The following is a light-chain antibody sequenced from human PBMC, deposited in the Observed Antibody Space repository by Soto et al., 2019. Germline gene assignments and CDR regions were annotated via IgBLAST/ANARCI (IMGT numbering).Light chain of an antibody. CDR3: QQYDNWPLS. Sequence: EIVMTQSPATLSVSPGEGATLSCRASQSVSRSLAWYQQKPGQAPRLLIFGASTRATGIPARFSGSGSGTEFTLTISSLESEDFAVYYCQQYDNWPLSFGGGTKVEIK. J-gene: IGKJ4*01. V-gene: IGKV3-15*01. CDR1: QSVSRS. CDR2: GAS.